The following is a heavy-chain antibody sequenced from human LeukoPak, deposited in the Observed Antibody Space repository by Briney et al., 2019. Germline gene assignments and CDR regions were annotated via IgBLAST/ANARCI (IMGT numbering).Heavy chain of an antibody. CDR1: GYSFTSYW. Sequence: GESLKISCKGSGYSFTSYWIGWVRQMPGKGLEWMGIIYPGDSDTRYSPSFQGQVTISADKSISTAYLQWSSLKASDTAMYYCTRHASLRQHPTGGADYWGQGTLVTVSS. CDR2: IYPGDSDT. V-gene: IGHV5-51*01. D-gene: IGHD6-13*01. CDR3: TRHASLRQHPTGGADY. J-gene: IGHJ4*02.